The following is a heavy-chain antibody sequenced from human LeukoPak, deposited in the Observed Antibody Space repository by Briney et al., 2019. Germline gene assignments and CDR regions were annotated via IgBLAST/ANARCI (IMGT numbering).Heavy chain of an antibody. CDR2: IYYSGST. Sequence: SQTLSLTCTVSGGSISSGGYYWSWIRQHPGKGLEWIGYIYYSGSTYYNPSLKSRVTISVDTSKNQFSLKLSSVTAVDTAVYYCAREEPKSGYSYWGQGTLVTVSS. CDR3: AREEPKSGYSY. D-gene: IGHD5-18*01. CDR1: GGSISSGGYY. V-gene: IGHV4-31*03. J-gene: IGHJ4*02.